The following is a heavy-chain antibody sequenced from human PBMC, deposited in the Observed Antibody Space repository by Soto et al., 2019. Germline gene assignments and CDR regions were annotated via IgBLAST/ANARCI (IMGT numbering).Heavy chain of an antibody. CDR2: IWYDGSNK. J-gene: IGHJ6*02. D-gene: IGHD5-12*01. Sequence: PGGSLRLSCAASGFTFSSYFMHWVRQAPGKGLEWVAVIWYDGSNKYYADSVKGRFTISRDNSKNTLYLQMNSLRAEDTAVYYCARQERGYSGYAAYYYYGMDVWGQGTTVTVSS. CDR3: ARQERGYSGYAAYYYYGMDV. CDR1: GFTFSSYF. V-gene: IGHV3-33*01.